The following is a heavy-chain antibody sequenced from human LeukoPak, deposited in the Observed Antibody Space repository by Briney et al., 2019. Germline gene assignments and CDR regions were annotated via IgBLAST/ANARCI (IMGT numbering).Heavy chain of an antibody. CDR3: ARHPIDDSSGWCFDY. CDR2: IYYSGST. J-gene: IGHJ4*02. D-gene: IGHD6-13*01. CDR1: GGSISSSSYY. V-gene: IGHV4-39*01. Sequence: SETLSLTCTVSGGSISSSSYYWGWIRQPPGKGLEWIGSIYYSGSTYYNPSLKSRVTISVDTSKNQFSLKLSSVTAADTAVYYCARHPIDDSSGWCFDYWGQGTLVTVSS.